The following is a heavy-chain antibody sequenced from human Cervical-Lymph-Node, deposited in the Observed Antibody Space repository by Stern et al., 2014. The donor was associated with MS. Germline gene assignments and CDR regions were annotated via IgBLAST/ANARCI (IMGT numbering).Heavy chain of an antibody. V-gene: IGHV3-15*01. CDR3: STGTSPVDF. J-gene: IGHJ4*02. CDR1: GFIFKNAW. D-gene: IGHD3/OR15-3a*01. CDR2: IKSSSDGGTT. Sequence: VQLVESGGGFVRPGESLRLSCAASGFIFKNAWMNWVRQAPGKGLEWVGRIKSSSDGGTTVYASPVEGRFTISRDDSKSTLYLQLNGLKIDDSGVYYCSTGTSPVDFWGQGTQVIVAS.